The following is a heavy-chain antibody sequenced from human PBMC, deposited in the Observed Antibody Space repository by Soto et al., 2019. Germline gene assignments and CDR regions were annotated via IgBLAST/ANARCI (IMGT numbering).Heavy chain of an antibody. Sequence: PGGSLRLSCAASGFTFSSYAMSWVRQAPGKGLEWVSAISGSGGSTYYADSVKGRFTISGDNAKNSLYLQMNSLRAEDTAVYYCARDPVYYDILTGCLDYWGQGTLVTVSS. CDR3: ARDPVYYDILTGCLDY. V-gene: IGHV3-23*01. CDR1: GFTFSSYA. CDR2: ISGSGGST. J-gene: IGHJ4*02. D-gene: IGHD3-9*01.